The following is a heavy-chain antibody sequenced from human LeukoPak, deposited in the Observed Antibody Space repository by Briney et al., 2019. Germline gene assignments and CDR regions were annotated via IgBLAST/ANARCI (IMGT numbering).Heavy chain of an antibody. CDR2: IYNTGKT. CDR1: GVSISGYY. Sequence: SQTLSLTCTVSGVSISGYYWNWIRQPPGQGLEWIANIYNTGKTDYNPSLKSRLTISVDTSKNQISLKLSSVTAADTAVYYCARDKGPYWYFDLWGRGTLVTVSS. J-gene: IGHJ2*01. V-gene: IGHV4-59*01. CDR3: ARDKGPYWYFDL.